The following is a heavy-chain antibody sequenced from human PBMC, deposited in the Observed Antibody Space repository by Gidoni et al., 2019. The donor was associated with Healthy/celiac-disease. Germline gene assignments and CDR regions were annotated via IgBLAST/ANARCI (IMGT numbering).Heavy chain of an antibody. CDR1: GGSISSSSYY. D-gene: IGHD2-2*01. J-gene: IGHJ6*02. V-gene: IGHV4-39*01. CDR2: IYYSGST. Sequence: QLQLQESGPGLVKPSATLSLTCTVSGGSISSSSYYWGWIRQPPGKGLEWIGSIYYSGSTYYNPSLKSRVTISVDTSKNQCSLKLSSVTAADTAVYYCARLVVVPAASLPGYYYGMDVWGQGTTVTVSS. CDR3: ARLVVVPAASLPGYYYGMDV.